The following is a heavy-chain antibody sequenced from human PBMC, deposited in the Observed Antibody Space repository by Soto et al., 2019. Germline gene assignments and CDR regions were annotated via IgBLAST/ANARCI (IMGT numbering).Heavy chain of an antibody. CDR2: INAYNGNT. CDR1: GYTFTSYG. CDR3: ARALDKGSVTIWFDP. D-gene: IGHD4-17*01. V-gene: IGHV1-18*01. J-gene: IGHJ5*02. Sequence: GGPVKVSCKASGYTFTSYGISWVRQAPGQGLEWMGMINAYNGNTNYAQKLQGRVTMTTDTSTSTVYMELSSLRSEDTAVYYCARALDKGSVTIWFDPWGQGTLVTVSS.